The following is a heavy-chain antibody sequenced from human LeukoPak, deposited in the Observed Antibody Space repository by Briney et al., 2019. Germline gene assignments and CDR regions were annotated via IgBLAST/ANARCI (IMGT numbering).Heavy chain of an antibody. CDR1: GGSISSKSFY. V-gene: IGHV4-39*07. CDR3: ARVRGYSYGYYFDY. CDR2: ILHSGST. Sequence: SETLSLTCTVSGGSISSKSFYWGWIRQPPGKGLDWIGNILHSGSTYCSPSLKSRVTISLDTSKNQFSLRLSSVTAADTAVYYCARVRGYSYGYYFDYWGQGTLVTVSS. J-gene: IGHJ4*02. D-gene: IGHD5-18*01.